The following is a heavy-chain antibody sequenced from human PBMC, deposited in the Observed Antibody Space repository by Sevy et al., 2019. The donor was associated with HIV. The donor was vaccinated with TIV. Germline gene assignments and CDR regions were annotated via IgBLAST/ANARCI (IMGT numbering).Heavy chain of an antibody. CDR3: ARDRSSSWINYYFDY. V-gene: IGHV3-30*04. CDR2: ISYDGSKK. CDR1: GFTFSSYA. Sequence: GGSLRLSCAASGFTFSSYAIHWVRQAPGKGLEWVAVISYDGSKKYYADSVKGRFTISRDNSKNTLYLQMNSLRVEDTAVYYCARDRSSSWINYYFDYWGQVTLVTVSS. D-gene: IGHD2-2*01. J-gene: IGHJ4*02.